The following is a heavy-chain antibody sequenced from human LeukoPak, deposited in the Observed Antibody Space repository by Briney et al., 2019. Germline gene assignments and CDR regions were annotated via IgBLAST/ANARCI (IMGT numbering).Heavy chain of an antibody. D-gene: IGHD5-12*01. V-gene: IGHV3-43*02. CDR1: GFTFDGYA. Sequence: PGGSLRLSCAASGFTFDGYAMHWVRQAPGKGLEWVSLISGDGGSTYYADSVKGRFTISRDNSKNSLYLQMNSLRTEDTALYYCAKASGYAQSQFYYYYGMDVWGQGTTVTVSS. CDR2: ISGDGGST. J-gene: IGHJ6*02. CDR3: AKASGYAQSQFYYYYGMDV.